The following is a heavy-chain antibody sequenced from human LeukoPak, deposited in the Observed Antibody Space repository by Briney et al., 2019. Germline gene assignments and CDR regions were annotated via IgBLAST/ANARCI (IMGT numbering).Heavy chain of an antibody. D-gene: IGHD3-22*01. CDR3: AKQPGSVVDSSGSLSRH. Sequence: GGSLRLSCAGSGFTFSSNPLSWVRQAPGKGLEWVSTISGSGASTYYADSVKGRFTISIDNSKNTLYLQMNSLRAEDTAVYYCAKQPGSVVDSSGSLSRHWGQGTLVTVSS. J-gene: IGHJ4*02. V-gene: IGHV3-23*01. CDR2: ISGSGAST. CDR1: GFTFSSNP.